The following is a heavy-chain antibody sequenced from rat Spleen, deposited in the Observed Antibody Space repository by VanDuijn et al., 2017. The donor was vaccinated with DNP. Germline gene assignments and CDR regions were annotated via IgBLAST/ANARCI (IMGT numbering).Heavy chain of an antibody. Sequence: EVQLVESGGGLVQPGRSLKLSCAASGFTFSDYNMAWVRQAPKKGLEWVATIIYDGSSTYYRDSVRGRFTISRDYARSTLYLQMDSLRSEDTATYYCARLDYGFDYWGQGVMVTVSS. V-gene: IGHV5S10*01. J-gene: IGHJ2*01. CDR1: GFTFSDYN. D-gene: IGHD1-11*01. CDR3: ARLDYGFDY. CDR2: IIYDGSST.